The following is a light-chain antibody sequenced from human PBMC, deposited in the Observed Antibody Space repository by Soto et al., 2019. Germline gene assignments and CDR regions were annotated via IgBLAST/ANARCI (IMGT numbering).Light chain of an antibody. CDR2: LGS. Sequence: DIVMTQSPVSLPVTPGEPASISCRSSESLLHSNGYNYLDWYLQKPGQSPQLLIYLGSNRASGVPDRVSGSGSGTDFTLKISRVEAEDVGVYYCMQTLKLWTFGQGNKVEIK. J-gene: IGKJ1*01. CDR1: ESLLHSNGYNY. CDR3: MQTLKLWT. V-gene: IGKV2-28*01.